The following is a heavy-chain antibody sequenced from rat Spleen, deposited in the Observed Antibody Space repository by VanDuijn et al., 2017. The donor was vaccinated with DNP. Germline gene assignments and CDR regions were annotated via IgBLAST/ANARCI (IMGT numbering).Heavy chain of an antibody. CDR3: AKDYYDGSYYWYFDF. J-gene: IGHJ1*01. CDR2: ISYDGSST. CDR1: GFTFSNYD. V-gene: IGHV5-7*01. Sequence: EVQLVESGGGLVQPGRSMKLSCAASGFTFSNYDMAWVRQAPKKGLEWVATISYDGSSTYYRDSVKGRFTISRDNAENTVYLQMNSLRSEDTATYYCAKDYYDGSYYWYFDFWGPGTMVTVSS. D-gene: IGHD1-12*02.